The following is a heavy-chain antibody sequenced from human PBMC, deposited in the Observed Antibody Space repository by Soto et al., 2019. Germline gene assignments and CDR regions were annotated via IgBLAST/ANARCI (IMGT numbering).Heavy chain of an antibody. CDR3: ARHATRSYDD. Sequence: SSETLSLTCTVSRGSISTYYWSWIRQPPGKGLECIGYIYYNGNTNYNPSLKSRVTISVDTSKNQFTLNLNSVTAADTAVYYCARHATRSYDDWGQGTLVTVSS. V-gene: IGHV4-59*08. J-gene: IGHJ4*02. CDR2: IYYNGNT. CDR1: RGSISTYY.